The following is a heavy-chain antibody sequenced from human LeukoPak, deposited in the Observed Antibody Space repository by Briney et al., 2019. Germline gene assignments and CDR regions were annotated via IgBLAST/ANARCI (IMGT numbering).Heavy chain of an antibody. D-gene: IGHD3-9*01. CDR3: ASRQYDILTGYDGALDI. J-gene: IGHJ3*02. CDR2: INASGGST. Sequence: GGSLILSCAASGFTFSTFAMSWARQAPGKGLEGVSIINASGGSTYYADSVKVRFTISRDNCKNTLYLQMNSLRAEDTAVYYCASRQYDILTGYDGALDIWGQGTMVTVSS. V-gene: IGHV3-23*01. CDR1: GFTFSTFA.